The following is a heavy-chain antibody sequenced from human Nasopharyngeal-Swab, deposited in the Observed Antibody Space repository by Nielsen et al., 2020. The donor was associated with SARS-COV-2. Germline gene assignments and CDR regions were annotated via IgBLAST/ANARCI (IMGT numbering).Heavy chain of an antibody. CDR3: ARGSGSANFDY. J-gene: IGHJ4*02. CDR1: GGPISSGGYS. Sequence: SETLSLTCAVSGGPISSGGYSWSWIRQPPGKGLEWIGYIYHSGSTYYNPSLKSRVTISVDRSKNQFSLKLSSVTAADTAVYYCARGSGSANFDYWGQGTLVTVSS. V-gene: IGHV4-30-2*01. D-gene: IGHD3-10*01. CDR2: IYHSGST.